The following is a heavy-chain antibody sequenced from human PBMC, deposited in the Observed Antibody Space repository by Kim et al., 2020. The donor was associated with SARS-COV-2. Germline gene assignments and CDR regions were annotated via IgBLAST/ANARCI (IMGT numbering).Heavy chain of an antibody. CDR3: ARDEGVVPAAMDV. Sequence: SETLSLTCTVSGGSISSYYWSWIRQPPGKGLEWIGYIYYSGSTNYNPSLKSRVTISVDTSKNQFSLKLSSVTAADTAVYYCARDEGVVPAAMDVWGKGTSVTASS. CDR2: IYYSGST. D-gene: IGHD2-2*01. J-gene: IGHJ6*04. CDR1: GGSISSYY. V-gene: IGHV4-59*01.